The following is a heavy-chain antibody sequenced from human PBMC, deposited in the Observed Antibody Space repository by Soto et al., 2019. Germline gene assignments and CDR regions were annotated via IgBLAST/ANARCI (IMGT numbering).Heavy chain of an antibody. CDR1: GYPVTAYY. CDR2: INPVTGAA. D-gene: IGHD3-3*01. CDR3: ARGGGVGVAGSAAFDM. J-gene: IGHJ3*02. Sequence: QLHLVQSGAVVKKPGASVTVSCSASGYPVTAYYMHWVRQAPGRGLEWMGGINPVTGAAKYTQTFQGRVTMTRDTSTSTVFMELSGLTSEDPAVFYCARGGGVGVAGSAAFDMWGQGTLVTVSS. V-gene: IGHV1-2*02.